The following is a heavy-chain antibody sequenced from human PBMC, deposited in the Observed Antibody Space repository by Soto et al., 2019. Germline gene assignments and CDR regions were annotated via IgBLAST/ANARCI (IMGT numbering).Heavy chain of an antibody. V-gene: IGHV4-59*08. CDR2: IYYSAST. J-gene: IGHJ4*02. D-gene: IGHD2-21*02. CDR1: GGSINSYY. Sequence: SESLSLTCAVSGGSINSYYWSWIRPHPGKGLEWIGYIYYSASTNYSPSLKSRVTISVDTSKNQFSLNLSSVTAADTAVYYCARHLPYCGGDCYSLDYWGQGTLVTVSS. CDR3: ARHLPYCGGDCYSLDY.